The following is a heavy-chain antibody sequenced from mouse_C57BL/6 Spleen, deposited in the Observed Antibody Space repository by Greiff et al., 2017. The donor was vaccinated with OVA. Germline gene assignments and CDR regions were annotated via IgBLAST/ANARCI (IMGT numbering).Heavy chain of an antibody. Sequence: EVQLQQSGPELVKPGASVKISCKASGYSFTDYNMNWVKQSNGKSLEWIGVINPNYGTTSYNQKFKGKATLTVDQSYSTAYMQLNSLTSEDSAVYYCARGGLRRDYWYFDVWGTGTTVTVSS. V-gene: IGHV1-39*01. CDR2: INPNYGTT. CDR3: ARGGLRRDYWYFDV. J-gene: IGHJ1*03. D-gene: IGHD2-4*01. CDR1: GYSFTDYN.